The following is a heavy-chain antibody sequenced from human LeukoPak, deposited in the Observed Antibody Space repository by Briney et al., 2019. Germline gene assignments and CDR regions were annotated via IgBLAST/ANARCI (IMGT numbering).Heavy chain of an antibody. CDR2: ISYDGSNK. D-gene: IGHD3-22*01. CDR1: GFTFSSYA. V-gene: IGHV3-30*04. J-gene: IGHJ4*02. CDR3: AKDPRITMIVVDGHFDY. Sequence: GGSLRLSCAASGFTFSSYAMHWVRQAPGKGLEWVAVISYDGSNKYYADSVKGRFTISRDNSKNTLYLQMNSLRAEDTAVYYCAKDPRITMIVVDGHFDYWGQGTPVTVSS.